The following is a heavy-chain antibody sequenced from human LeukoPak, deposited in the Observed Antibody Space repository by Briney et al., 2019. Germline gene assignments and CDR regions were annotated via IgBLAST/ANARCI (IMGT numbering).Heavy chain of an antibody. D-gene: IGHD2-15*01. J-gene: IGHJ4*02. CDR1: GFTFSSYG. V-gene: IGHV3-33*06. CDR3: AKDWRRYCSGGSCLIFDY. Sequence: QAGGSLRLSCAASGFTFSSYGMHWVRQAPGKGLEWVAVIWYDGSNKYYADSEKGRFTISRDNSKNTLYLQMNSLRAEDTAVYYCAKDWRRYCSGGSCLIFDYWGQGTLVTVSS. CDR2: IWYDGSNK.